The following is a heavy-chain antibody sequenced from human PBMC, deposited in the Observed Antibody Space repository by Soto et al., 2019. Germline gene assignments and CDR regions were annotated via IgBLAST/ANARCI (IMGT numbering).Heavy chain of an antibody. CDR3: ARDLRYCSGGSCHKFDP. Sequence: ASVKVSCEASGYTFTSYGISWVRQAPGQGLEWMGWINPNSGGTNYAQKFQGRVTMTRDTSISTAYMELSRQRSDDTAVYYCARDLRYCSGGSCHKFDPWGQGTLVTVSS. J-gene: IGHJ5*02. V-gene: IGHV1-2*02. D-gene: IGHD2-15*01. CDR1: GYTFTSYG. CDR2: INPNSGGT.